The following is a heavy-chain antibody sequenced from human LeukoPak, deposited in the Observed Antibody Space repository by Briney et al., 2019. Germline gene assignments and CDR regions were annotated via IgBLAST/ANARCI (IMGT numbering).Heavy chain of an antibody. CDR1: GFTFRSYS. V-gene: IGHV3-48*01. Sequence: PGGSLRLSCAASGFTFRSYSMNWVRQAPGKGLEWISYIYTSNYTTYYRDSVKGRFTLSKDQAKNSPYLQMNSLKAEDTAVYYCARDLSSEGFYSDSPNLWYFDLWGRGTLVTVSS. CDR2: IYTSNYTT. J-gene: IGHJ2*01. CDR3: ARDLSSEGFYSDSPNLWYFDL. D-gene: IGHD2/OR15-2a*01.